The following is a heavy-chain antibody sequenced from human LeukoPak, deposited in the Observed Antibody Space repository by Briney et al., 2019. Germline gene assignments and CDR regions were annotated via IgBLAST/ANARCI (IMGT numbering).Heavy chain of an antibody. J-gene: IGHJ5*02. D-gene: IGHD6-19*01. Sequence: SETLSLTCTVSGGSISSGSYYWSWIRQPAGKGLEWIGRVYTSGSTNYNPSLKSRVTISVDTSKNQFSLKLSSVTAADTAVYYCARGMAGVDPWGQGTLVTVSS. V-gene: IGHV4-61*02. CDR3: ARGMAGVDP. CDR1: GGSISSGSYY. CDR2: VYTSGST.